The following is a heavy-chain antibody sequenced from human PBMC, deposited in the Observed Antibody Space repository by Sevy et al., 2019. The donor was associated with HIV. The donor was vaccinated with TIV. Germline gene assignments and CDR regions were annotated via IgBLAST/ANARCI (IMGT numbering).Heavy chain of an antibody. V-gene: IGHV4-38-2*01. CDR2: IYHSGST. D-gene: IGHD3-3*01. CDR3: AVITIFGVVTDNWFDP. CDR1: GYSISSGYY. Sequence: SETLSLTCAVSGYSISSGYYWGWIRQPPGKGLEWIGSIYHSGSTYYNPSLKSRVTISVDTSKNQVSLKLSSVTAADTAVYYCAVITIFGVVTDNWFDPWGQGTRVTVSS. J-gene: IGHJ5*02.